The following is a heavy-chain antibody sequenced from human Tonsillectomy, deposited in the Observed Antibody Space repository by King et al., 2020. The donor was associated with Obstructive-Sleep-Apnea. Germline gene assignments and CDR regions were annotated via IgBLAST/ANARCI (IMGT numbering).Heavy chain of an antibody. Sequence: QLQESGPGLVKPSQTLSLTCTVSGGSISSADHYWSWIRQPPGKGLEWIGYIYYSGRTYYNPSLKSRVVISVDTSNNQLSLQLSSVTAADTAVYYCARETSGTTSYFDSWGQGTLVTVSS. CDR1: GGSISSADHY. CDR3: ARETSGTTSYFDS. CDR2: IYYSGRT. J-gene: IGHJ4*02. D-gene: IGHD4-17*01. V-gene: IGHV4-30-4*08.